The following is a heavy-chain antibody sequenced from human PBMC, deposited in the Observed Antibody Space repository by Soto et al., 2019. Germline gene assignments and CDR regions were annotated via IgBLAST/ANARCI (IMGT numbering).Heavy chain of an antibody. J-gene: IGHJ6*03. CDR1: GGTFSSYT. CDR3: ASRSVGEFDYYYYYMDV. D-gene: IGHD3-10*01. CDR2: IIPILGIA. Sequence: ASVKVSCKASGGTFSSYTISWVRQAPGQGLEWMGRIIPILGIANYAQKFQGRVTITADKSTSTAYMELSSLRSEDTAVYYCASRSVGEFDYYYYYMDVWGKGTTVTVSS. V-gene: IGHV1-69*02.